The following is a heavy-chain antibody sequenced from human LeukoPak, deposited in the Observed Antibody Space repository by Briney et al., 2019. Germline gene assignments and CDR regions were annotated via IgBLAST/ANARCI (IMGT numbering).Heavy chain of an antibody. CDR1: GFTFSSYW. Sequence: GGSLRLSCAVSGFTFSSYWMTWVRQAPGKGRKGVANIKQEGSEKYYVDSVKGRFTISRDNAKNSLYLQMHSLTAEDTAVYYCARSQLWLPNWYFDLWGRGTLVTVSS. CDR3: ARSQLWLPNWYFDL. D-gene: IGHD5-18*01. J-gene: IGHJ2*01. CDR2: IKQEGSEK. V-gene: IGHV3-7*05.